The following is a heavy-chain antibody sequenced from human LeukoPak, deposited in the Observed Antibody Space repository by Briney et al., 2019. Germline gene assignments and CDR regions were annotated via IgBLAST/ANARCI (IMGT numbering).Heavy chain of an antibody. CDR3: ARSGYSSGWYVGYFDY. CDR1: GFTVSRNY. J-gene: IGHJ4*02. Sequence: PGGSLRLSFAASGFTVSRNYMSWVRHAPRKGLAWVSVIYSGGSTYYADSVKGRFTISRDNSKNTLYLQMNSLRAEDTAVYYCARSGYSSGWYVGYFDYWGQGTLVTVSS. CDR2: IYSGGST. V-gene: IGHV3-53*01. D-gene: IGHD6-19*01.